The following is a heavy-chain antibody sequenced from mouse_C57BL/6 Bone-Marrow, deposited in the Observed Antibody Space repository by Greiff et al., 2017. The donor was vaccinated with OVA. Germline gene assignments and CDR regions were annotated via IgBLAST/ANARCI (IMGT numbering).Heavy chain of an antibody. CDR1: GFPFSDYG. V-gene: IGHV5-17*01. Sequence: EVQLVESGGGLVKPGGSLKLSCPASGFPFSDYGMHWVRQAPEKGLEWVASISSGSSTIYYADTVKGRFTISRDNAKNTLFLQMTSLRSEDTAMYYCAKLTCAMDYWGQGTSVTVSS. CDR3: AKLTCAMDY. J-gene: IGHJ4*01. CDR2: ISSGSSTI. D-gene: IGHD4-1*01.